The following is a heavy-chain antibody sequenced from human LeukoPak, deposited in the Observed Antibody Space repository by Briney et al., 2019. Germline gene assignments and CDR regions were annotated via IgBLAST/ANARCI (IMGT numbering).Heavy chain of an antibody. CDR2: VYFSGAT. J-gene: IGHJ4*01. Sequence: SETLSLTCTVSDASFTTYSWSWLRQPAGKGLEWIGRVYFSGATKYNPSLKSRVTISADTSKNQFSLKLPSVTAADTAVYYCARDHYGSGSYKAYFDYWGHGIQVTVSS. D-gene: IGHD3-10*01. CDR1: DASFTTYS. CDR3: ARDHYGSGSYKAYFDY. V-gene: IGHV4-4*07.